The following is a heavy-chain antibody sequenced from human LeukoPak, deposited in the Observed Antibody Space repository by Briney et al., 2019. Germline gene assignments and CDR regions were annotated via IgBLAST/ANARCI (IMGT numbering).Heavy chain of an antibody. CDR1: GFTFSSYG. V-gene: IGHV3-30*18. Sequence: PGRSLRLFCAASGFTFSSYGMHWVRQAPGKGLEWVAVISYDGSNKKYAESAKRRFTISRANSKNTLYLQMNSLRAEDTAVYYCAKDQYPRTYYYDSSGSPRDYWGQGTLVTVSS. CDR2: ISYDGSNK. J-gene: IGHJ4*02. CDR3: AKDQYPRTYYYDSSGSPRDY. D-gene: IGHD3-22*01.